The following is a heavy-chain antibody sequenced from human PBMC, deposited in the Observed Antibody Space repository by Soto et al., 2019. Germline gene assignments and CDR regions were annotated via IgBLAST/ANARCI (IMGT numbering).Heavy chain of an antibody. D-gene: IGHD3-22*01. J-gene: IGHJ3*02. Sequence: CAASGFTFSSYSMNWVRQAPGKGLEWVSYISSSSSTIYYADSVKGRFTISRDNAKNSLSLQMNSLRAEDTAVYYCARGYHYYDSSGYDKWDAFDIWGQGTMVTVSS. CDR2: ISSSSSTI. CDR1: GFTFSSYS. V-gene: IGHV3-48*04. CDR3: ARGYHYYDSSGYDKWDAFDI.